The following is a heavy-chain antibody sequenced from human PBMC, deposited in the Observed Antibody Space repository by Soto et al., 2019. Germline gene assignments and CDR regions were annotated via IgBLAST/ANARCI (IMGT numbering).Heavy chain of an antibody. Sequence: GGSLRLSCAASGFTFSSYSMNWVRQAPGKGLEWVSSISSSSSYIYYADSVKGRFTISRDNAKNSLYLQMNSLRAEDTAVYYCARDRLITFGGFFGGHRFEHCVPGTL. D-gene: IGHD3-16*02. CDR1: GFTFSSYS. CDR3: ARDRLITFGGFFGGHRFEH. J-gene: IGHJ5*02. V-gene: IGHV3-21*01. CDR2: ISSSSSYI.